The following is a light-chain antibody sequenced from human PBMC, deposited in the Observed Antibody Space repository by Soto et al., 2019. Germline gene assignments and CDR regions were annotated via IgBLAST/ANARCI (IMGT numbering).Light chain of an antibody. V-gene: IGKV3-20*01. J-gene: IGKJ3*01. CDR3: QQHGNAPFT. CDR2: GAS. CDR1: QSVSSSY. Sequence: EIVLTQSPGTLSFSPGERATLTCRASQSVSSSYLAWFQQKPGQAPRLLIYGASSRATGIPDRFSGSGSGTDFTLTISRLEPEDFGVYYCQQHGNAPFTFGPGTKVDIK.